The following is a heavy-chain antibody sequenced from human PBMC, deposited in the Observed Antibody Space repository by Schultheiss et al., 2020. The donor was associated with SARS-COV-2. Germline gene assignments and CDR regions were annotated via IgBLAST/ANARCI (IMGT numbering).Heavy chain of an antibody. D-gene: IGHD5-18*01. V-gene: IGHV3-30*03. CDR2: ISYDGSNK. CDR3: ARGYSYGSYYDL. Sequence: GESLKISCAASGFTFSSYGMHWVRQAPGKGLEWVAVISYDGSNKYYADSVKGRFTISRDNSKNTLYLQMNSLRAEDTAVYYCARGYSYGSYYDLWGRGTLVTVSS. J-gene: IGHJ2*01. CDR1: GFTFSSYG.